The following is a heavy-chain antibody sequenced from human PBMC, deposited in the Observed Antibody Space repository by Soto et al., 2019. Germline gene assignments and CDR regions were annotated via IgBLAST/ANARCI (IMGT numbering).Heavy chain of an antibody. CDR1: GYSISSGYY. V-gene: IGHV4-38-2*02. CDR2: IYHSGST. Sequence: SETLSLTCAVSGYSISSGYYWGWIRQPPGKGLEWIGSIYHSGSTYYDPSLKSRVTISVDTSKNQFSLKLSSVTAADTAVYYCARDRSYYDSSGYPGGWFNPWGQGTLVTVSS. J-gene: IGHJ5*02. D-gene: IGHD3-22*01. CDR3: ARDRSYYDSSGYPGGWFNP.